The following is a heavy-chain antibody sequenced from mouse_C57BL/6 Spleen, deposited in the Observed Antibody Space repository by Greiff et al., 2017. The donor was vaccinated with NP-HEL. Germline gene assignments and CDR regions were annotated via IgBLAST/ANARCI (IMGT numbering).Heavy chain of an antibody. J-gene: IGHJ4*01. V-gene: IGHV1-82*01. CDR1: GYAFSSSW. CDR2: IYPGDGDT. Sequence: QVQLQQSGPELVKPGASVKISCKASGYAFSSSWMNWVKQRPGKGLEWIGRIYPGDGDTNYNGKFKGKATLTADKSSSTAYMQLSSLTSEDSAVYFCEYYYGSSYDAMDYWGQGTSVTVSS. CDR3: EYYYGSSYDAMDY. D-gene: IGHD1-1*01.